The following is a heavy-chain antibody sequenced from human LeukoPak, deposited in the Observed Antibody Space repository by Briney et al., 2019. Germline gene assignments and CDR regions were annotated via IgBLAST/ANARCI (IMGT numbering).Heavy chain of an antibody. V-gene: IGHV3-30*02. CDR3: AKLAPLGYCSGGSCYSADFDY. D-gene: IGHD2-15*01. CDR1: EFTFSSYG. CDR2: IRYDGSNK. J-gene: IGHJ4*02. Sequence: GGSLRLSCAASEFTFSSYGMHWVRQAPGKGLEWVAFIRYDGSNKYYADSVKGRFTISRDNSKNTLYLQMNSLRAEDTAVYYCAKLAPLGYCSGGSCYSADFDYWGQGTLVTVSS.